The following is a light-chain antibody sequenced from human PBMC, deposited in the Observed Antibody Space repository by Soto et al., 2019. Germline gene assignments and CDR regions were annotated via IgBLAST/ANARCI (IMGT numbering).Light chain of an antibody. CDR2: SAS. J-gene: IGKJ1*01. V-gene: IGKV1-5*03. CDR1: QSISTW. Sequence: DIQMTQSPSTLSASVGDRVTITCRASQSISTWLAWYQQKPGKAPKLLIYSASDLESGVPSRFSGSGFGTEFTLTITSLQPEDIATYSCQHYDSFWSFGQGTKVDIK. CDR3: QHYDSFWS.